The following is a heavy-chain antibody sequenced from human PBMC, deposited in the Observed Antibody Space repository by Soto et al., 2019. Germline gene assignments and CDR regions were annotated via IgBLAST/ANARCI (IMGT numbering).Heavy chain of an antibody. Sequence: QVQLVQSGAEVKKPGSSVKVSCKASGGTFSSYAISWVRQAPGQGLEWMGGIIPIFGTANYAQKFQGRVTITADEYTSTSYMELSSLRSEDTAVYYCERVRSYDSSCYYFDLWGRGTLVTVSS. D-gene: IGHD3-22*01. V-gene: IGHV1-69*12. CDR3: ERVRSYDSSCYYFDL. J-gene: IGHJ2*01. CDR1: GGTFSSYA. CDR2: IIPIFGTA.